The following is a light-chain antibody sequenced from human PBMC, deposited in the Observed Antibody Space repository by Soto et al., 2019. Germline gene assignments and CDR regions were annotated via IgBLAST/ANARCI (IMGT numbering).Light chain of an antibody. CDR2: GAS. V-gene: IGKV3-20*01. Sequence: EIVLKQSPGTLSLSPGERATLSCRASQSVSSSYLAWYQQKPGQAPRLLIYGASNRATGIPARFSGSGSGTDFTLTISRLEPEDFAVYYCQQYGISPRTFGQGTKVDI. CDR3: QQYGISPRT. CDR1: QSVSSSY. J-gene: IGKJ1*01.